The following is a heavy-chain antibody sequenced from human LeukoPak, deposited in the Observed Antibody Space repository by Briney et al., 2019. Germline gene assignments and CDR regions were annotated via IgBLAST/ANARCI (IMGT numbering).Heavy chain of an antibody. V-gene: IGHV1-3*01. CDR2: INAGNGNT. Sequence: ASVKVSCKASGYTFTSYAMHWVRQAPGQRLEWMGWINAGNGNTKYSQKFQGRVTITRDTSASTAYMELSSLRSDDTAVYYCARAGSIAAAYDYWGQGTLVTVSS. CDR1: GYTFTSYA. J-gene: IGHJ4*02. D-gene: IGHD6-13*01. CDR3: ARAGSIAAAYDY.